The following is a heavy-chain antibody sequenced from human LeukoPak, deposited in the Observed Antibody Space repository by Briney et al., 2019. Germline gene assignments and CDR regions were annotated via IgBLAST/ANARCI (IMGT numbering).Heavy chain of an antibody. D-gene: IGHD1-26*01. J-gene: IGHJ5*01. CDR3: ARLVGASWFDS. CDR1: GDSVSTNSAT. CDR2: TYYRSKWNN. Sequence: SQTLSLTCAISGDSVSTNSATWTWLRQSPSRGLEWLGRTYYRSKWNNDYAVSMKSRITINPDTSKNQFSLQLNSVTTEDTAVYYCARLVGASWFDSWGQGTLVTVSS. V-gene: IGHV6-1*01.